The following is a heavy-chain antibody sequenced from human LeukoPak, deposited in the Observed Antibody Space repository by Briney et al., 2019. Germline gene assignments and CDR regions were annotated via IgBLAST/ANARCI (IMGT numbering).Heavy chain of an antibody. V-gene: IGHV3-23*01. D-gene: IGHD5-18*01. Sequence: SGGSLRLSCAASGFTFSNYAMTWVRQAPGKGLEWVSSISANGRSTYYADSVEGRFTISRDKSKNTLYLQVNSLRAEDTAVYYCAKGNGYSYGRYYFDYWGQGTLVTVSS. CDR3: AKGNGYSYGRYYFDY. J-gene: IGHJ4*02. CDR2: ISANGRST. CDR1: GFTFSNYA.